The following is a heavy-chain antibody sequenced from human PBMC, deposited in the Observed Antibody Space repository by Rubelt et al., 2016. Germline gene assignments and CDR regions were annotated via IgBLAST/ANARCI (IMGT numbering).Heavy chain of an antibody. J-gene: IGHJ4*02. D-gene: IGHD3-3*01. CDR3: TTGDFWRGVANLGVDY. CDR1: GFTFGDYA. CDR2: IRSKAYGGTT. V-gene: IGHV3-49*04. Sequence: EVQLVESGGGLVQPGRSLRLSCTASGFTFGDYAMSWVRQAPGKGLEWVGFIRSKAYGGTTEYAASVKGRFTISRDDSKSIAYLQMNSLKTEDTAVYYCTTGDFWRGVANLGVDYWGQGTLVTVSS.